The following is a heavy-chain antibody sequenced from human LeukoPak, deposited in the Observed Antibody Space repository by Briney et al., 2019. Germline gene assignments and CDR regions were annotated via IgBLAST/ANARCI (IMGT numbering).Heavy chain of an antibody. J-gene: IGHJ4*02. CDR1: GYTFSNYW. CDR2: IYPADSET. D-gene: IGHD1-26*01. V-gene: IGHV5-51*01. Sequence: GESLKISCKVSGYTFSNYWIGWVRQLPGKGLEWVGIIYPADSETRYSPSFQGQVTMSVDKSINTAYLQWSSLKASDTAIFYCARKISGSYYGLDYWGQGTLVTASS. CDR3: ARKISGSYYGLDY.